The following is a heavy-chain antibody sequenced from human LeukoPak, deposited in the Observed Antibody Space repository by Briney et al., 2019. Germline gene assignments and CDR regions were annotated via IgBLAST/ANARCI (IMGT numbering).Heavy chain of an antibody. V-gene: IGHV3-30*02. J-gene: IGHJ4*02. CDR2: IRYDGSNK. D-gene: IGHD6-13*01. CDR3: AKDGLLAAAGEIDY. CDR1: GFTFSSYG. Sequence: GGSLRLSCAASGFTFSSYGMHWVRQAPGKGLEWVAFIRYDGSNKYYADSVKGRFTISRDNSKNTLYLQMNSLRAEDTAVYYCAKDGLLAAAGEIDYWGQGTLVTVSS.